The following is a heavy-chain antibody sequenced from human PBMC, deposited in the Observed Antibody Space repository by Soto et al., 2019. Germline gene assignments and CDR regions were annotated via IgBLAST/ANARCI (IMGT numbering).Heavy chain of an antibody. CDR2: IYNVGST. Sequence: LRLSCAASGFTVSTNYMNWVRQAPGKGLEWVSIIYNVGSTYYSDSVRGRFTISRDNSKNTLYLQMNNLRVEDTAVYYCARDSQGVPDVIPGYHYFGMDVWGQGTKVTVSS. CDR1: GFTVSTNY. D-gene: IGHD2-2*01. V-gene: IGHV3-53*01. J-gene: IGHJ6*02. CDR3: ARDSQGVPDVIPGYHYFGMDV.